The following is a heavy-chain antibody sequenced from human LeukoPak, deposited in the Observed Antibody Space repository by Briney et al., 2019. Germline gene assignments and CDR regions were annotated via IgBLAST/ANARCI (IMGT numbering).Heavy chain of an antibody. D-gene: IGHD3-3*01. CDR1: GFTFSDYY. Sequence: GGSLRLSCAASGFTFSDYYMSWIRQAPGKGLEWVSNISSSGSTIYYADSVKGRFTISRDNSKNTLYLQMNSLRAEDTAVYYCARDPRITIFGVVIIGLGSVDYWGQGTLVTVSS. CDR3: ARDPRITIFGVVIIGLGSVDY. J-gene: IGHJ4*02. V-gene: IGHV3-11*04. CDR2: ISSSGSTI.